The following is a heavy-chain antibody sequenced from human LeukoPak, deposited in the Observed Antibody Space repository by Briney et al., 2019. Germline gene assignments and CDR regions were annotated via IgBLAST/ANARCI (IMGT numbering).Heavy chain of an antibody. CDR2: INTNTGNP. CDR3: ASAGYSSGWSSAYYYYYMDV. CDR1: GYTFTSYA. D-gene: IGHD6-19*01. Sequence: GASVKVSCKASGYTFTSYAMNWVRQAPGQGLEGMGWINTNTGNPTYAQGFTGRFVFSLDTSVSTAYLQISSLKAEDTAVYYCASAGYSSGWSSAYYYYYMDVWGKGTTVTVSS. V-gene: IGHV7-4-1*02. J-gene: IGHJ6*03.